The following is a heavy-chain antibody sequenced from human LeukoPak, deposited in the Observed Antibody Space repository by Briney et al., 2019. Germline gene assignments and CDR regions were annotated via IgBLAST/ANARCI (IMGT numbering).Heavy chain of an antibody. V-gene: IGHV4-30-2*01. D-gene: IGHD6-19*01. CDR3: ARTTVAVAGTKLDY. Sequence: TLSLTCAVSGGSISSGGYSWSWIRQPPGKGLEWIGYIYHSGSTYYNPSLKSRVTISVDTSKNQFSLKLSSVTAADTAVYYWARTTVAVAGTKLDYWGQGTLVTVSS. J-gene: IGHJ4*02. CDR1: GGSISSGGYS. CDR2: IYHSGST.